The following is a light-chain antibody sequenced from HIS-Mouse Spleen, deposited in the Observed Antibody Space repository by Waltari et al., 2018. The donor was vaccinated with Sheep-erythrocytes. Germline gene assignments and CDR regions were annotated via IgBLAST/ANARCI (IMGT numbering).Light chain of an antibody. CDR1: ALPKKY. J-gene: IGLJ3*02. CDR2: EES. Sequence: SYELTQPPSVSVSPGQTARITCSGDALPKKYAYWYQQKSGQAPGPVIHEESQRPTGIPERFAGSRSGTVATLTISGAQVEDDADYYCYSTDSSGNHWVFGGGTKLTVL. CDR3: YSTDSSGNHWV. V-gene: IGLV3-10*01.